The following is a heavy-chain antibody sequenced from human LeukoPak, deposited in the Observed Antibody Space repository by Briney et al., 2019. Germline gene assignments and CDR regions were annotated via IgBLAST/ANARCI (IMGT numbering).Heavy chain of an antibody. CDR1: GFTFSTYG. CDR3: ARDWGNWGYGWYFDH. J-gene: IGHJ4*02. Sequence: GTSLRLSCVASGFTFSTYGMHWVRQAPGKGLEWVAVISHDGNNKYYVDSVKGRFTISGDNSKNTLYLQMNTLRVEDTAVYYCARDWGNWGYGWYFDHWGQGTLVTVSS. V-gene: IGHV3-30*03. CDR2: ISHDGNNK. D-gene: IGHD7-27*01.